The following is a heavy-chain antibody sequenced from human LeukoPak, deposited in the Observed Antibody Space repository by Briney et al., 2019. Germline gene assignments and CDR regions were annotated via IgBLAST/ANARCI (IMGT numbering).Heavy chain of an antibody. D-gene: IGHD3-10*01. CDR2: IYHSGST. J-gene: IGHJ4*02. Sequence: PSETLSLTCTVSGGSISSSSYYWGWIRQPPGKGLEWIGSIYHSGSTYYNPSLKSRVTISVDTSKNQFSLKLSSVTAADTAVYYCARAEYYYGSGSYYNFDYWGQGTLVTVSS. CDR3: ARAEYYYGSGSYYNFDY. V-gene: IGHV4-39*07. CDR1: GGSISSSSYY.